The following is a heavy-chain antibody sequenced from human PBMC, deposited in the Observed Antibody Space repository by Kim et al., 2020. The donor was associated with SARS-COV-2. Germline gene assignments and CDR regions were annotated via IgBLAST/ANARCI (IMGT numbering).Heavy chain of an antibody. Sequence: GGSLRLSCAASGFTFSSYDMHWVRQATGKGLEWVSAIGTAGDTYYPGSVKGRFTISRENAKNSLYLQMNSLRAGDTAVYYCARAGGYGDSYYYGMDVWGQGTTVTVSS. CDR1: GFTFSSYD. CDR2: IGTAGDT. D-gene: IGHD4-17*01. V-gene: IGHV3-13*01. CDR3: ARAGGYGDSYYYGMDV. J-gene: IGHJ6*02.